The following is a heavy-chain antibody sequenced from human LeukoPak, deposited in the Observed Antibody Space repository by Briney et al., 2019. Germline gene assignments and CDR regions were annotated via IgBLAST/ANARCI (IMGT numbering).Heavy chain of an antibody. CDR3: ARPSGRAAAGPENHAFDI. D-gene: IGHD6-13*01. CDR2: VYYSDSGEM. Sequence: SETLSLTCPVSGGSISRSSYDWGWLRQPPGKGLEWIGSVYYSDSGEMYYNPSLKSRVTRSADTSKNQFSLKVSSVTAADTAVYYCARPSGRAAAGPENHAFDIWGQGTMVTVSS. V-gene: IGHV4-39*01. CDR1: GGSISRSSYD. J-gene: IGHJ3*02.